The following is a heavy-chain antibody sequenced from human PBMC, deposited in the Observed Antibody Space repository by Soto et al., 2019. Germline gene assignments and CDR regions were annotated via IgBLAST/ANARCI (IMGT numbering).Heavy chain of an antibody. J-gene: IGHJ4*02. CDR1: GFTFDDYA. CDR2: IGWISGSI. D-gene: IGHD6-19*01. CDR3: AKDRGLVLSFYFAY. Sequence: EVQLVESGGGLVQPGRSLRLSCAASGFTFDDYAMHWVRQAPGKGLEWVSGIGWISGSIGYADSVKGRFTISRDNAKNSLCLQMNRLRAEDTALYYCAKDRGLVLSFYFAYWGQGTLVTVSS. V-gene: IGHV3-9*01.